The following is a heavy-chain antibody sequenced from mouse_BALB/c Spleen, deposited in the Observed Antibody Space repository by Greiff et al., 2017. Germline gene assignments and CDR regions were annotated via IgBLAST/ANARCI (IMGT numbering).Heavy chain of an antibody. Sequence: EVHLVESGGGLVKPGGSLKLSCAASGFTFSSYAMSWVRQTPEKRLEWVASISSGGSTYYPDSVKGRFTISRDNARNILYLQMSSLRSEDTAMYYCARVHYYPFYAMDYWGQGTSVTVSS. CDR3: ARVHYYPFYAMDY. J-gene: IGHJ4*01. D-gene: IGHD1-2*01. CDR2: ISSGGST. V-gene: IGHV5-6-5*01. CDR1: GFTFSSYA.